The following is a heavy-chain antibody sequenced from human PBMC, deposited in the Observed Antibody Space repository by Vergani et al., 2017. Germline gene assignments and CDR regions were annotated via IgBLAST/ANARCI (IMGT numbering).Heavy chain of an antibody. CDR1: GYTFTGYY. V-gene: IGHV1-2*02. CDR2: INPNSGGK. Sequence: QVQLVQSGAEVKKPGASVKVSCKASGYTFTGYYMHWVRQAPGQGLEWMGWINPNSGGKNYAQKFQGRVTMTRDTSISTAYMELSRLRSDDTAVYYCATEPLGPPRWELHYWGQGTLVTVSS. J-gene: IGHJ4*02. D-gene: IGHD1-26*01. CDR3: ATEPLGPPRWELHY.